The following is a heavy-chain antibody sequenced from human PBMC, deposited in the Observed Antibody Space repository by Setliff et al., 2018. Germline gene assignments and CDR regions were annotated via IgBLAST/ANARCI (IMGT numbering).Heavy chain of an antibody. V-gene: IGHV4-38-2*01. J-gene: IGHJ4*02. D-gene: IGHD2-2*01. CDR2: IFQSGNT. Sequence: SETLSLTCAVSGSSIISDYYWVWIRQPPGRGLEWIGSIFQSGNTYYNPSLKSRVTISVDTSKNQFSLKVNSVTAADTAVYYCARAKGYCSSTSCRIYYFDYWGQGTLVTV. CDR1: GSSIISDYY. CDR3: ARAKGYCSSTSCRIYYFDY.